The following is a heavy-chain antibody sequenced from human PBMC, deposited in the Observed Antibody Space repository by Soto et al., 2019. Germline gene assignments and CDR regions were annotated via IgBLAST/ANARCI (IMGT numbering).Heavy chain of an antibody. D-gene: IGHD2-15*01. V-gene: IGHV1-69*13. CDR1: GGTFSSYA. CDR3: ATLDVVAATLGYGMDV. J-gene: IGHJ6*02. CDR2: IIPIFGTA. Sequence: SVKVSCKASGGTFSSYAISWVRQAPGQGLEWMGGIIPIFGTANYAQKFQGRVTITADESTSTAYMELSSLRSEDTAVYYCATLDVVAATLGYGMDVWGQGTTVTVSS.